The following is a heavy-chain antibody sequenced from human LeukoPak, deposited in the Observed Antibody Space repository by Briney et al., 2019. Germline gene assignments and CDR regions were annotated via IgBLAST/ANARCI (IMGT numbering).Heavy chain of an antibody. J-gene: IGHJ4*02. CDR3: ARENNSGWYRKAAFDY. V-gene: IGHV1-2*02. D-gene: IGHD6-19*01. CDR1: GYTFTGYY. CDR2: INPNGGGT. Sequence: ASVKVSCKTSGYTFTGYYIHWVRQAPGQGLEWMGWINPNGGGTNYAQKFQGRVTLTRDTSISTAYMEVNSLESDDTAVYYCARENNSGWYRKAAFDYWGQGTLVTVTS.